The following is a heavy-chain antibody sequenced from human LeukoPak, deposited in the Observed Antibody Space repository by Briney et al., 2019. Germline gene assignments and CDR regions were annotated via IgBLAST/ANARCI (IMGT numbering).Heavy chain of an antibody. J-gene: IGHJ5*02. CDR1: GGSISSYY. CDR2: MYYSGST. Sequence: PSETLSLTCTVSGGSISSYYWSWIRQPPGKGLEWIAYMYYSGSTTYNPSLKSRVTISVDTSKNQFSLKLSAVTAADTAVYYCARDPVYYYDSSGPTWGQGTLVTVSS. D-gene: IGHD3-22*01. CDR3: ARDPVYYYDSSGPT. V-gene: IGHV4-59*01.